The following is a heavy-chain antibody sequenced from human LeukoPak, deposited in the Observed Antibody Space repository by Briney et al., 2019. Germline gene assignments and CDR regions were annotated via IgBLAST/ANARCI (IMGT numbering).Heavy chain of an antibody. J-gene: IGHJ4*02. CDR3: VRSLQKFGTRDY. V-gene: IGHV3-7*01. Sequence: GGSLGLSCAGSEFIFGAYWMTWVRQAPGKGLEWVAHINQDGGETYYMDSVKGRFTISRDNAKKSVFLQMNSLTAEDTALYYCVRSLQKFGTRDYWGQGTLVTVSS. CDR2: INQDGGET. CDR1: EFIFGAYW. D-gene: IGHD3-10*01.